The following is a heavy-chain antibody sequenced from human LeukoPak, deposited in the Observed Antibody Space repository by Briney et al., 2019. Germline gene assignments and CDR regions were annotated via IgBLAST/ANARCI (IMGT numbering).Heavy chain of an antibody. CDR3: ASDYCSSTSCSYYFDY. CDR2: IYSGGTT. J-gene: IGHJ4*02. Sequence: GGSLRLSCAASGFTVSNNYMSWVRRAPGKGLEWVSLIYSGGTTYYADSVEGRFTISRDNSKNTLYLQMNSLRADDTAVYYCASDYCSSTSCSYYFDYWGQGTLVAVSS. CDR1: GFTVSNNY. V-gene: IGHV3-66*01. D-gene: IGHD2-2*01.